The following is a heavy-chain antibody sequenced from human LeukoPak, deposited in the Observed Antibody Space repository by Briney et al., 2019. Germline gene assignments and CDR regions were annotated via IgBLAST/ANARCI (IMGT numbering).Heavy chain of an antibody. CDR3: ARDLERGVIGGLGP. V-gene: IGHV4-59*01. J-gene: IGHJ5*02. D-gene: IGHD3-10*01. Sequence: PSETLSLTCTVSGDSISGYFWSWIRQPPGKGLEWLGFIYDSGTTKYNPSLKSRVTISMDTSRNQFSFELTSVTAADTAVYYCARDLERGVIGGLGPWGQGTLVTVSS. CDR2: IYDSGTT. CDR1: GDSISGYF.